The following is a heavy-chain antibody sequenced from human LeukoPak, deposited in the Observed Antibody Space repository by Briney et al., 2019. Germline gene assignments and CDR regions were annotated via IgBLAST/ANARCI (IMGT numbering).Heavy chain of an antibody. Sequence: PSETLSLTCAVSGGSVSGHYWDWIRQPPGKGLEWIGYIYASGSANYHPSLKSRVTISLDTSENHVSLRLTSVTAADTAVYYCARDRGFCSGGSCYRWFDPWGQGTLVTVSS. CDR3: ARDRGFCSGGSCYRWFDP. J-gene: IGHJ5*02. D-gene: IGHD2-15*01. CDR2: IYASGSA. V-gene: IGHV4-59*02. CDR1: GGSVSGHY.